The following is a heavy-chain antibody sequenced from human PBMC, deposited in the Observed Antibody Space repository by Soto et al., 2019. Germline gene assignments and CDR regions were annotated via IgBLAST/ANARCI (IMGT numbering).Heavy chain of an antibody. J-gene: IGHJ3*02. D-gene: IGHD1-1*01. CDR3: ARVDRGTATTVVDAFDI. V-gene: IGHV4-34*01. CDR1: GGFVSSGSYY. Sequence: QVQLQQWGAGLLKPSETLSLTCAVYGGFVSSGSYYWSWIRQPPGKGLEWIGEMSHSGGTHFNQTLKGRVTLSVDTSKNQFSLKMSSVTAADTALYYFARVDRGTATTVVDAFDIWGPGTMVTVSS. CDR2: MSHSGGT.